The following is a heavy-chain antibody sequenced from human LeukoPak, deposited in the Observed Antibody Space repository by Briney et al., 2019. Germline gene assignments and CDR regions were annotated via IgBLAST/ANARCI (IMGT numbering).Heavy chain of an antibody. CDR1: GGSISSSSYY. CDR3: ASVDSYGLLGYYYYYMDV. J-gene: IGHJ6*03. D-gene: IGHD5-18*01. CDR2: IYYSGST. Sequence: SETLSLTCTVSGGSISSSSYYWGRIRQPPGKGLEWIGSIYYSGSTYYNPSLKSRVTISVDTSKNQFSLKLSSVTAADTAVYYCASVDSYGLLGYYYYYMDVWGKGTTVTVSS. V-gene: IGHV4-39*01.